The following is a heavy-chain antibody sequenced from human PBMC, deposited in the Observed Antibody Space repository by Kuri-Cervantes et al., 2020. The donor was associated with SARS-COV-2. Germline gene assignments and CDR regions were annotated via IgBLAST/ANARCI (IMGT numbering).Heavy chain of an antibody. J-gene: IGHJ3*02. V-gene: IGHV4-61*08. CDR1: GGSISSGDYY. CDR2: IYYSGST. CDR3: AREVEGSDAFDI. Sequence: SETLSLTCTASGGSISSGDYYWSWIRQPPGKGLVWIGYIYYSGSTNSNPSLKSRVTISADTSKNQFSLKLSSVTAADTAVYYCAREVEGSDAFDIWGQGTMVTVSS.